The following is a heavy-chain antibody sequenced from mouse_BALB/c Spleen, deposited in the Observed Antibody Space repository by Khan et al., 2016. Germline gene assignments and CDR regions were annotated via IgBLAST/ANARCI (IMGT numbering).Heavy chain of an antibody. Sequence: EVELVESGGGLVQPGGSLKLSCAASGFTFSTYGMSWVRQTPDKRLELVATINSNGGSTYYPDSVKGRFTISRGNAKNTLYLQMSSLKSEDTAMYYCARENYRYYFDYWGQGTTLTVSS. CDR3: ARENYRYYFDY. J-gene: IGHJ2*01. CDR1: GFTFSTYG. V-gene: IGHV5-6-3*01. CDR2: INSNGGST. D-gene: IGHD2-14*01.